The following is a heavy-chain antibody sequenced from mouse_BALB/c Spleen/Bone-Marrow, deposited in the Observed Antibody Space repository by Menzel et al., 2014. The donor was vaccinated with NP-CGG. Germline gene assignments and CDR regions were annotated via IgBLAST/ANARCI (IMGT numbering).Heavy chain of an antibody. V-gene: IGHV1S81*02. Sequence: VQLVESGAELVKPGASVKLSCKASGYTFTSYYTYWVKQRPGQGLEWIGEINPSNGGTNFNEKFKSKATLTVDKSSSTAYMQLSSLTSEDSAVYYCTRGRRDAMDYWGQGTSVTVSS. CDR2: INPSNGGT. J-gene: IGHJ4*01. CDR1: GYTFTSYY. CDR3: TRGRRDAMDY.